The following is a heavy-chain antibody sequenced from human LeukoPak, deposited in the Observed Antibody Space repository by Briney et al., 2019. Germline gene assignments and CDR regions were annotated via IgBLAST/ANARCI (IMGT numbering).Heavy chain of an antibody. CDR2: ISGSGTDS. V-gene: IGHV3-23*01. CDR3: AKINSGGGGWYNFDY. J-gene: IGHJ4*02. Sequence: PGRPLRLSCAASGFTFSTYAMSWVRQAPGKGLDWVSTISGSGTDSYYADSVKGRFIISRDNTKNTLYLQVNSLRAEDTAIYYCAKINSGGGGWYNFDYWGQGTLVTVSS. CDR1: GFTFSTYA. D-gene: IGHD2-15*01.